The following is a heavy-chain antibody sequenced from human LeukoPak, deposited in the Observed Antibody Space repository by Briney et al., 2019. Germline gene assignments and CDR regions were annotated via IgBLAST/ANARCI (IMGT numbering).Heavy chain of an antibody. Sequence: GGSLRLSCAASGFTFNSYAMSWVRQAPGKGLEWVSAIRGSGGGTYYADSVKGRFTISKDNSKNTLYLQMDSLRDEDTALYYCAKAGIGVVGYFDYWGQGTLVTVSS. CDR3: AKAGIGVVGYFDY. CDR2: IRGSGGGT. V-gene: IGHV3-23*01. D-gene: IGHD6-19*01. CDR1: GFTFNSYA. J-gene: IGHJ4*02.